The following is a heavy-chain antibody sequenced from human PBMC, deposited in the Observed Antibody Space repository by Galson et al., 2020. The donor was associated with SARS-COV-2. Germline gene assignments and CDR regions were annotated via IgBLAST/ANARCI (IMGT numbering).Heavy chain of an antibody. J-gene: IGHJ4*02. CDR1: GFTFSTFA. V-gene: IGHV3-30-3*01. D-gene: IGHD3-3*01. CDR3: ASDGPGRFLELLNY. Sequence: GGSLRLSCVASGFTFSTFAMHWVRQAPGKGLEWVAVISLDGSKEYHADSVKGRFTISRDNSKNTLYLQMNSLTAEDTAVYYCASDGPGRFLELLNYWGQGTLVTVS. CDR2: ISLDGSKE.